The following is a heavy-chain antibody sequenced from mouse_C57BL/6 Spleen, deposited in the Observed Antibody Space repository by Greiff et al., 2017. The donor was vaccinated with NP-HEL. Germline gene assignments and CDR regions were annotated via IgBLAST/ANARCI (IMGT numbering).Heavy chain of an antibody. V-gene: IGHV10-3*01. CDR3: VRAGSSYRAMDY. J-gene: IGHJ4*01. D-gene: IGHD1-1*01. CDR1: GFTFNTYA. Sequence: GGGLVQPKGSLKLSCVASGFTFNTYAMHWVRQAPGKGLEWVARIRSKSSNYATYYADSVKARFTISSDDSQSMLYLQMNNLKTEDTAMYYCVRAGSSYRAMDYWGKGTSVTVAS. CDR2: IRSKSSNYAT.